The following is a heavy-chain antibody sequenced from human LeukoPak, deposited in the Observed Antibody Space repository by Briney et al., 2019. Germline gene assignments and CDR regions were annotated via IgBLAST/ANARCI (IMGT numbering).Heavy chain of an antibody. Sequence: PGRSLRLPCAASGFTFSSYAMHWVRQAPGKGLEWVAVISYDGSNKYYADSVKGRFTISRDNSKNTLYLQMNSLRAEDTAVYYCARAPCGTTKCIVDYWGQGTLVTVSS. V-gene: IGHV3-30*04. D-gene: IGHD1-1*01. CDR3: ARAPCGTTKCIVDY. CDR2: ISYDGSNK. J-gene: IGHJ4*02. CDR1: GFTFSSYA.